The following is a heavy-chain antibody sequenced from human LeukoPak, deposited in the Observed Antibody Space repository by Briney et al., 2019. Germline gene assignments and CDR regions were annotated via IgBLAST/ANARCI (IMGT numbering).Heavy chain of an antibody. Sequence: VASVKVSCKASGYTFTSYYMHWVRQAPGQGLEWMGWINPNSGGTNYAQKFQGRVTMTRDTSISTAYMELSRLRSDDTAVYYCARAYYDSSGYSPLDYWGQGTLVTVSS. CDR1: GYTFTSYY. D-gene: IGHD3-22*01. CDR2: INPNSGGT. J-gene: IGHJ4*02. V-gene: IGHV1-2*02. CDR3: ARAYYDSSGYSPLDY.